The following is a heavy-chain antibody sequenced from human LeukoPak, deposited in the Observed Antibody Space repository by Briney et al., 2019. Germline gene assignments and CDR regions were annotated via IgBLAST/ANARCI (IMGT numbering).Heavy chain of an antibody. CDR3: AKTRITMIVVVPNGYFQH. Sequence: ASVKVSCKASGYTFTSYYMHWVRQAPGQGLEWMGWINPNSGGTNYAQKFQGRVTMTRDTSISTAYMELSRLRAEDTAVYYCAKTRITMIVVVPNGYFQHWGQGTLVTVSS. J-gene: IGHJ1*01. CDR1: GYTFTSYY. D-gene: IGHD3-22*01. V-gene: IGHV1-2*02. CDR2: INPNSGGT.